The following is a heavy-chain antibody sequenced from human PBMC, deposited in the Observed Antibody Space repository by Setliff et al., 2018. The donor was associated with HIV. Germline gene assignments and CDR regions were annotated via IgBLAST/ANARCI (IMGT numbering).Heavy chain of an antibody. V-gene: IGHV6-1*01. J-gene: IGHJ6*03. CDR1: GDSVSSNSAA. CDR2: TLFRSKWYN. Sequence: SQTLSLTCAISGDSVSSNSAAWHWIRQSPGRGLEWLGRTLFRSKWYNEYAASVKSRVTFSADTSKNQFSLQANSVTPEDTAVYYCARDGSRSLGVSYPYFMDVWGKGTTVTVSS. CDR3: ARDGSRSLGVSYPYFMDV. D-gene: IGHD6-13*01.